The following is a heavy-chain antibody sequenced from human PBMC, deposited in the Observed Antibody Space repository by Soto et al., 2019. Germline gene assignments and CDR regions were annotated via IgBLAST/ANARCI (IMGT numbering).Heavy chain of an antibody. D-gene: IGHD6-6*01. V-gene: IGHV1-2*02. CDR1: GFSFTGYY. Sequence: ASVKVSCKASGFSFTGYYIHWLRQAPGQGLEWMGWINAHSGGTEYAQKFQGRVTLTRDTSIATAYLTLTSLTSDDTALYYCAKALTPQLAYWLDPWGQGTQVTVSS. CDR2: INAHSGGT. J-gene: IGHJ5*02. CDR3: AKALTPQLAYWLDP.